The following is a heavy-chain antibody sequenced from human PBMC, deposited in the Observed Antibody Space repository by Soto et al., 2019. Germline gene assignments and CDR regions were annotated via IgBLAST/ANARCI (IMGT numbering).Heavy chain of an antibody. CDR3: AKKERFGDYAGYDY. Sequence: GGSLRLSCAASGSTFSSYGMHWVRQAPGKGLEWVAVISYDGSNKYYADSVKGRFTISRDNSKNTLYLQMNSLRAEDTAVYYCAKKERFGDYAGYDYWGQGTLVTVSS. D-gene: IGHD4-17*01. CDR2: ISYDGSNK. V-gene: IGHV3-30*18. J-gene: IGHJ4*02. CDR1: GSTFSSYG.